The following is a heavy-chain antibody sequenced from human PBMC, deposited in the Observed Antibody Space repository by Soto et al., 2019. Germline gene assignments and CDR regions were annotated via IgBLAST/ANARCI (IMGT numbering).Heavy chain of an antibody. D-gene: IGHD3-10*01. CDR1: GGSISSGDYY. CDR3: ARDSGGGGSFDI. J-gene: IGHJ3*02. V-gene: IGHV4-30-4*01. Sequence: SETLSLTCTVSGGSISSGDYYWSWIRQPPGKSIEWIGYIYYSGSTYYNPFLKSRFTISIDTSKNQFSLKLSSVTAADTAVYYCARDSGGGGSFDIWGQGTMVTVSS. CDR2: IYYSGST.